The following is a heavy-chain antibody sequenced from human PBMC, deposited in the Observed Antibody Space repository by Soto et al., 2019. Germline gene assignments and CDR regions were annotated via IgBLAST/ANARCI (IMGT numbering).Heavy chain of an antibody. D-gene: IGHD6-6*01. J-gene: IGHJ3*02. Sequence: ASVNVSCKASGYTFPGYYMHWLRQAPGQGLEWMGIINPSGGSTSYAQKFQGRVTMTRDTSTSTVYMELSSLRSEDTAVYYCAREVEYSSSRDAFDIWGQGTMVTVS. CDR1: GYTFPGYY. CDR3: AREVEYSSSRDAFDI. V-gene: IGHV1-46*01. CDR2: INPSGGST.